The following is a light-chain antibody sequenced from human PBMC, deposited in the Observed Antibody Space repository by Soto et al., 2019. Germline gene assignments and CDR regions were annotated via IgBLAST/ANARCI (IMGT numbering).Light chain of an antibody. CDR2: DAS. CDR1: QSISSW. CDR3: QQYNSYPWT. J-gene: IGKJ1*01. Sequence: DIQMTQSPSTLSASVGDSVTITCRASQSISSWLAWYQQKPGKAPKLLIYDASSLESGVPSRFSGSGSGTEFTLTITSLQPDEFATYYCQQYNSYPWTVGQGTKVDIK. V-gene: IGKV1-5*01.